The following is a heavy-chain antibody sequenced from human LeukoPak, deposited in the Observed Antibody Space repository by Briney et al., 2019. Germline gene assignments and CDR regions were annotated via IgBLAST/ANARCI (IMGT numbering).Heavy chain of an antibody. J-gene: IGHJ4*02. V-gene: IGHV3-30*18. CDR1: GFTFSSYG. CDR2: ISYDGSNK. CDR3: AKENDWNGPFDY. Sequence: GGSLRLSCAASGFTFSSYGMHWVRQAPGKGLEWVAVISYDGSNKYYADSVKGRFTISRDNSKNTLYLQMNSLRAEDTAVYYCAKENDWNGPFDYWGQGTLVTVSS. D-gene: IGHD1-1*01.